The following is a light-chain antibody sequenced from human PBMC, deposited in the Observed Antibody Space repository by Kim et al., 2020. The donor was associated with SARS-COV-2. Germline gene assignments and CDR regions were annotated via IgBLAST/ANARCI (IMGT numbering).Light chain of an antibody. CDR2: EVS. Sequence: GQSVTIPCTGTSSDVGGYNYVSWYQPHPGKAPNLMIYEVSKRPSGVPDRFSGSKSGNTASLTVSGLQAEDEADYYCSSYAGSNNLVFGGGTQLTVL. CDR3: SSYAGSNNLV. V-gene: IGLV2-8*01. J-gene: IGLJ2*01. CDR1: SSDVGGYNY.